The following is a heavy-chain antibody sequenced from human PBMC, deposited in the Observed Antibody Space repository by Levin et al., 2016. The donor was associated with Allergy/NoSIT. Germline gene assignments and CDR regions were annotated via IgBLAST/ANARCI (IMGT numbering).Heavy chain of an antibody. V-gene: IGHV3-66*02. J-gene: IGHJ4*02. D-gene: IGHD2-15*01. Sequence: GESLKISCAVSGFSVSNNYMTWVRQAPGEGLEFVSFIYSDGSVHYAESVRGRFTISRDNSKNTLYLQMNSLRAEDTAVYYCARDLGYCSGGTCLPFDYWGQGTLVTVSS. CDR2: IYSDGSV. CDR3: ARDLGYCSGGTCLPFDY. CDR1: GFSVSNNY.